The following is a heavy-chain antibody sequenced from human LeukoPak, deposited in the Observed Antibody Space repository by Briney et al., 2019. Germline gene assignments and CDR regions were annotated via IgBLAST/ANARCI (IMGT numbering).Heavy chain of an antibody. V-gene: IGHV3-53*01. D-gene: IGHD4-11*01. Sequence: GGSPRLSCAISGFTVGSTYLSWVRQAPGKGLEWISVIYSSGSTYYEDSVKGRFTISRDHSKNMVYLQLNNLRVEDTATYFCARGPGYSNYAGDDAFNIWGQGTVVTVSS. CDR2: IYSSGST. J-gene: IGHJ3*02. CDR1: GFTVGSTY. CDR3: ARGPGYSNYAGDDAFNI.